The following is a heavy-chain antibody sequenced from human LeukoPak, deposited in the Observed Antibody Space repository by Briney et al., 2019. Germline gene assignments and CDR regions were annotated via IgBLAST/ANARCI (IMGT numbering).Heavy chain of an antibody. D-gene: IGHD6-6*01. CDR2: IKQDGSEK. J-gene: IGHJ3*02. V-gene: IGHV3-7*01. CDR1: GFNLSSYW. CDR3: AREVYSSSSDAFDI. Sequence: GGSLRLSCAASGFNLSSYWMSWVRQAPGKGLEWVANIKQDGSEKYYVDSVKGRFTISRDNAKNSLYLQMNSLRAEDTAVYYCAREVYSSSSDAFDIWGQGTMVTVSS.